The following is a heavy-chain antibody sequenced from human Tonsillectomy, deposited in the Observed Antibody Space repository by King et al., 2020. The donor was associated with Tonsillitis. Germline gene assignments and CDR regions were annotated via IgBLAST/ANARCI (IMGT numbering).Heavy chain of an antibody. D-gene: IGHD6-13*01. V-gene: IGHV1-8*02. CDR2: MNPNSGNT. CDR3: ARAAPGAISSSSWFY. J-gene: IGHJ4*02. CDR1: GYTFTTYD. Sequence: QLVQSGAEVKKTGASVKVSCKASGYTFTTYDINWVRQATGQGLEWMGWMNPNSGNTGYAQKFQGRVTMTRYTSISTAYMERSSLRSEDTAVYYCARAAPGAISSSSWFYWGQGTLVTVSS.